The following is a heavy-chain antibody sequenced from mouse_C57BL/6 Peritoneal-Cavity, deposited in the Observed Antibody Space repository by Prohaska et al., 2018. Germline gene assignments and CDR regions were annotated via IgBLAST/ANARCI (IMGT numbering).Heavy chain of an antibody. J-gene: IGHJ4*01. CDR3: ATPGCAMDY. Sequence: SVKLSCKASGYTFTSYWITWVKQRPGQGLEWIGDIYPGSGSTNYNEKFKSKATLTVDTSSSTAYMQLSSLTSEDSAVYYCATPGCAMDYWGQGTSDTVSS. V-gene: IGHV1-55*01. CDR1: GYTFTSYW. CDR2: IYPGSGST.